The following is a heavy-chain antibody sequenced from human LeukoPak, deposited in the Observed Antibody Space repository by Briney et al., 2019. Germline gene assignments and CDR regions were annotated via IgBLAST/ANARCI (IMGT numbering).Heavy chain of an antibody. CDR1: GFTFTSYS. CDR3: ARPFGDYDFWSGYQYYYYYGMDV. D-gene: IGHD3-3*01. Sequence: GGSLRLSCAASGFTFTSYSMSWVRQAPGKGLEWVSGTSDRGDYTYYADSVKGRFTISRDNSKNTLYLQMNSLRAEDTAVYYCARPFGDYDFWSGYQYYYYYGMDVWGQGTTVTVSS. V-gene: IGHV3-23*01. J-gene: IGHJ6*02. CDR2: TSDRGDYT.